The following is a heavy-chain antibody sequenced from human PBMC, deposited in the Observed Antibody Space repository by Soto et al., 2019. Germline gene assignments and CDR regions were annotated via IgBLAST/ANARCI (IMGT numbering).Heavy chain of an antibody. V-gene: IGHV4-61*01. J-gene: IGHJ4*02. Sequence: SETLSLTCSFSYGSVNSGNYYWTWIRQPPGKGLEWIGYIHSSGSTLYSPSLKSRVIISVDTSMNQFSLKVNSLTAADTAVYYCARDALALFDSWGQGTLVTVSS. CDR1: YGSVNSGNYY. D-gene: IGHD6-13*01. CDR2: IHSSGST. CDR3: ARDALALFDS.